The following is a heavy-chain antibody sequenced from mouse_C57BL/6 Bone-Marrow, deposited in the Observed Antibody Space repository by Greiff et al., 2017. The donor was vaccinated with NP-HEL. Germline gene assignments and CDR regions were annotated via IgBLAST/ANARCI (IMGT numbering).Heavy chain of an antibody. V-gene: IGHV1-76*01. Sequence: VQLQQSGAELVRPGASVKLSCKASGYTFTDYYINWVKQRPGQGLEWIARIYPGSGNTYYNEKFKGKATLTAEKSSSTAYMQLSSLTSEDSAVYFCAREDDYDNFAYWGQGTLVTVSA. J-gene: IGHJ3*01. CDR3: AREDDYDNFAY. D-gene: IGHD2-4*01. CDR2: IYPGSGNT. CDR1: GYTFTDYY.